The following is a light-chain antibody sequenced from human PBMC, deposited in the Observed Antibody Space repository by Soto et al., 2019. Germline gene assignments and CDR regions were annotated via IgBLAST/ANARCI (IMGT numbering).Light chain of an antibody. Sequence: EIVLTQSSWTLSLSAGERATFSCRASQSVSSNYLAWYQQNPGQAPRLLIYGAFKRATGIPDRFSGSVYGTDFNLTISRMETEDFAVYCCQQYGSSPRTFGQGTKVDIK. CDR1: QSVSSNY. CDR2: GAF. CDR3: QQYGSSPRT. V-gene: IGKV3-20*01. J-gene: IGKJ1*01.